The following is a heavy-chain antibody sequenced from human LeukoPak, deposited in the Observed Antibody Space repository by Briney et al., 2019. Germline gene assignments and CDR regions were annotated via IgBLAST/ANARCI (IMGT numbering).Heavy chain of an antibody. Sequence: HPGGSLRLSCAASGFTVSTNYMNWVRQAPGKGLEWVSVFYSGGSTYYADSVKGRFTISRDNSKNTVYLQMSSLSAEDTALYYCARSDGYCAGGSCSPDYWGQGTLVTVSS. CDR2: FYSGGST. V-gene: IGHV3-53*05. D-gene: IGHD2-8*02. J-gene: IGHJ4*02. CDR3: ARSDGYCAGGSCSPDY. CDR1: GFTVSTNY.